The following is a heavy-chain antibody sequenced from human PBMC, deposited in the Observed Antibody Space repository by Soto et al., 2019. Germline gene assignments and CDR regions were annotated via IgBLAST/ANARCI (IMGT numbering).Heavy chain of an antibody. V-gene: IGHV3-74*01. CDR3: ARDEMRFNTFGVAISEKSAFDI. CDR2: IDSDGSST. Sequence: GGSLRLSCAASGLVFRNYGMHWVRKVPGKGLVWVSRIDSDGSSTSYAESVKGRFTISRDNAKNTLYLQMTSLRAEDTAVYFCARDEMRFNTFGVAISEKSAFDIWGQGTMVTVTS. D-gene: IGHD3-3*01. CDR1: GLVFRNYG. J-gene: IGHJ3*02.